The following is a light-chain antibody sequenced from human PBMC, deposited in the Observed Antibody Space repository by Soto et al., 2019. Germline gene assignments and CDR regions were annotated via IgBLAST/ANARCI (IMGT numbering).Light chain of an antibody. CDR1: QSISSW. Sequence: DIQMTQSPSTLSASVGDRVTITCRASQSISSWLAWYQQKPGKAPKLLIYDASSLESGVPSRFSGRGSGTEFTLTTSSLQPDDFATYFSQKSYSTPPTSGQGT. V-gene: IGKV1-5*01. CDR3: QKSYSTPPT. J-gene: IGKJ1*01. CDR2: DAS.